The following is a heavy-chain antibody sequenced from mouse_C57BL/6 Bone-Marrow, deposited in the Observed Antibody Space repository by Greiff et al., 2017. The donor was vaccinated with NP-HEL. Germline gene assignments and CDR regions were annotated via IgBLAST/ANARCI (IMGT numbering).Heavy chain of an antibody. D-gene: IGHD1-1*01. V-gene: IGHV1-15*01. Sequence: QVQLKESGAELVRPGASVTLSCKASGYTFTDYEMHWVKQTPVHGLEWIGAIDPETGGTAYNQKFKGKAILTADKSSSTAYMELRSLTSEDSAVYYCTIHYYGSSPGYFDVWGTGTTVTVSS. CDR1: GYTFTDYE. CDR3: TIHYYGSSPGYFDV. CDR2: IDPETGGT. J-gene: IGHJ1*03.